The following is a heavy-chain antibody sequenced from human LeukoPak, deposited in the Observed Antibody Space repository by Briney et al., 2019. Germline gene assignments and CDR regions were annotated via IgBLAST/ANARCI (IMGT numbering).Heavy chain of an antibody. CDR3: ARDREGSFDY. CDR1: GYSLSSGYY. CDR2: FYHGGST. V-gene: IGHV4-38-2*02. Sequence: SETLSLTCAVSGYSLSSGYYWGWIRPPPGKGLEGTGRFYHGGSTYYNPSLKSRFTISVDNSKNQFFLKMSSVTAADTAVYYCARDREGSFDYWGQGGQVTVSS. D-gene: IGHD1-26*01. J-gene: IGHJ4*02.